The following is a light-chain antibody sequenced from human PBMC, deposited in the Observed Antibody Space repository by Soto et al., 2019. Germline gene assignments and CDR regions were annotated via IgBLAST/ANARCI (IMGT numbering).Light chain of an antibody. CDR3: SVCYSGAWV. V-gene: IGLV7-46*01. CDR2: DTS. CDR1: TGAVTSGHY. J-gene: IGLJ3*02. Sequence: QAVVTQEPSLTVSPGGTVTLTCDSSTGAVTSGHYPYWFQQKPGQAPRTLIYDTSNKYSWTPARFSGSLLAGKAALTLSGAQTEDEAEYCCSVCYSGAWVFGGGTKLTVL.